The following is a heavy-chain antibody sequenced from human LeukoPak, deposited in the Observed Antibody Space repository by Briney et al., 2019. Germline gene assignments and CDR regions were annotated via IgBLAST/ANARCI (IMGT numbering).Heavy chain of an antibody. Sequence: SETLSLTCTVSGDSINGYHWSWIRQPAGKGLEWIGRIYISGSTNYNPSLKSRVTMSVDTSKNQFSLRLSSVTAADTAMYYCAREQMGFDYWGQGTLVTVSS. V-gene: IGHV4-4*07. J-gene: IGHJ4*02. CDR2: IYISGST. CDR3: AREQMGFDY. D-gene: IGHD5-24*01. CDR1: GDSINGYH.